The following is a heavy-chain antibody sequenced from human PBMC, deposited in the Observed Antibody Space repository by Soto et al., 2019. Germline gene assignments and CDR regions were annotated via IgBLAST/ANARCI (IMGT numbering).Heavy chain of an antibody. CDR3: ARGEFLNWFDP. CDR1: GYTFTANA. Sequence: ASVKVSCKASGYTFTANALHWVRQAPGQRLEWMGWINAGNGNTKYSQKFQGRVTITSDTSASTAYMELSSLRSEDTAVYYCARGEFLNWFDPWGQGTLVTVSS. CDR2: INAGNGNT. D-gene: IGHD3-10*01. V-gene: IGHV1-3*01. J-gene: IGHJ5*02.